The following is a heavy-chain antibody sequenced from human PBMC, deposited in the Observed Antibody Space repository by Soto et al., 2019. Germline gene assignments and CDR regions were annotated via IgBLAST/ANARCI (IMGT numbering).Heavy chain of an antibody. CDR2: IIPIFGTA. CDR3: AREMATPSGGYYFDY. CDR1: GGTFSSYA. V-gene: IGHV1-69*12. D-gene: IGHD5-12*01. J-gene: IGHJ4*02. Sequence: QVQLVQSGAEVKKPGSSVKVSCKASGGTFSSYAISWVRQAPGQGLEWMGGIIPIFGTANYAQKFQGRGPITADESTSTAYMELSSLGSEDTAVYYCAREMATPSGGYYFDYWGQGTLVTVSS.